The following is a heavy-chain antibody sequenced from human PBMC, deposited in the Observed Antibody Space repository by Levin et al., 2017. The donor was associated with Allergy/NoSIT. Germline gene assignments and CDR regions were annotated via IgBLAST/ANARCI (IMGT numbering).Heavy chain of an antibody. J-gene: IGHJ6*02. V-gene: IGHV4-30-2*01. D-gene: IGHD2-2*02. CDR2: IYHSGST. Sequence: SETLSLTCAVSGGSISSGGYSWSWIRQPPGTGLEWIGYIYHSGSTYYNPSLKSRVTISVDRSKNQFSLKLSSVTAADTAVYYCAGSYCSSTSCYTSDGYYYYGMDVWGQGTTVTVSS. CDR3: AGSYCSSTSCYTSDGYYYYGMDV. CDR1: GGSISSGGYS.